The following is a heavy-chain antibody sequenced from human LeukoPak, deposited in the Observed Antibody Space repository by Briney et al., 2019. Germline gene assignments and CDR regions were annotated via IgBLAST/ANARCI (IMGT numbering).Heavy chain of an antibody. Sequence: SETLSLTCTVSGGSISSYYWSWIRQPAGKGLEWIGRIYTSGSTNYNSSLKSRVTMSVDTSKNQFSLKLSSVTAADTAVYYCARDIVDYGLLGWFDPWGQGTLVTVSS. V-gene: IGHV4-4*07. CDR1: GGSISSYY. J-gene: IGHJ5*02. D-gene: IGHD3-16*01. CDR3: ARDIVDYGLLGWFDP. CDR2: IYTSGST.